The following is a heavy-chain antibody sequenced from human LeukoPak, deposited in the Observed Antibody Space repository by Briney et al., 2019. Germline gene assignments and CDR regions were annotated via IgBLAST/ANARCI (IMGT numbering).Heavy chain of an antibody. V-gene: IGHV1-8*01. CDR3: AAHTYYFSSGSFGH. D-gene: IGHD3-10*01. CDR2: MNPSSGNT. Sequence: ASVQVSCKASGYSFSSYDINWVRQATGQGPEWIGWMNPSSGNTGYAQRFQGRVTMTRDTSTSTAYLELSSLTSDDTAVYYCAAHTYYFSSGSFGHWGQGTLVTVSS. CDR1: GYSFSSYD. J-gene: IGHJ4*02.